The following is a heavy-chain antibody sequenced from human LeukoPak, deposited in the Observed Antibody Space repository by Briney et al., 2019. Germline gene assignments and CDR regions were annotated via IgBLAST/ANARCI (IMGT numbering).Heavy chain of an antibody. Sequence: GGSLRLSCAASGFTFSSYEMNWVRQAPGKGLEWVSYISSSGSTIYYADSVKGRFTISRDNAKNSLYLQMNSRRAEDTAVYYCARGYSSSLYYYYGMDVWGKGTTVTVSS. CDR1: GFTFSSYE. J-gene: IGHJ6*04. V-gene: IGHV3-48*03. CDR3: ARGYSSSLYYYYGMDV. CDR2: ISSSGSTI. D-gene: IGHD6-13*01.